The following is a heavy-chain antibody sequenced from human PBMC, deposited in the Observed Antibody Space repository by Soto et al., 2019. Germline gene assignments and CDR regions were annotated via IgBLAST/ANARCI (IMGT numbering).Heavy chain of an antibody. CDR1: GGFFSGYY. CDR2: INHSGST. Sequence: SSETLSLTGAVYGGFFSGYYWSWIRHPPGKGLEWIGEINHSGSTNYNPSLKSRVTISVDTSKNQFSLKLRSVTAADTAVYYCACLERGYNYGPSDYWGQGTLVTVSS. D-gene: IGHD5-18*01. J-gene: IGHJ4*02. V-gene: IGHV4-34*01. CDR3: ACLERGYNYGPSDY.